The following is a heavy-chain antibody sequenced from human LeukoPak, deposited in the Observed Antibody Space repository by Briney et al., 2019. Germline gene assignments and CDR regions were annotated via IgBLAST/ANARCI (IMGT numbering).Heavy chain of an antibody. CDR1: GGSISSYY. Sequence: SETLSLTCTVSGGSISSYYWSWIRQPPGKGLEWIGYIYYSGSTSYNPSLKSRVIILVDTSKNQFSLKLSSVTAADTAVYYCARHERDASLDHALDIWGQGTMVTVSS. D-gene: IGHD5-24*01. V-gene: IGHV4-59*08. CDR3: ARHERDASLDHALDI. CDR2: IYYSGST. J-gene: IGHJ3*02.